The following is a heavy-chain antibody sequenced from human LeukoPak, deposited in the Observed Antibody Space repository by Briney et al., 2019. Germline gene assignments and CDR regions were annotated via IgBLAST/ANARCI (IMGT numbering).Heavy chain of an antibody. J-gene: IGHJ6*02. D-gene: IGHD2-2*01. CDR3: ARDGVLPDSYYYYGMDV. CDR2: ISYDGSNK. Sequence: LSGGSLRLSCAASGFTFSSYAMHWVRQAPGKGLEWVAVISYDGSNKYYADSVKGRFTISRDNSKNTLYLQMNSLRAEDTAVYYCARDGVLPDSYYYYGMDVWGQGTTVTVSS. V-gene: IGHV3-30-3*01. CDR1: GFTFSSYA.